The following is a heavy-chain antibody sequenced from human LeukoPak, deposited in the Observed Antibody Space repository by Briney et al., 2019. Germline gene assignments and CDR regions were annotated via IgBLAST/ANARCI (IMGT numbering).Heavy chain of an antibody. V-gene: IGHV3-20*04. CDR2: INWSGGST. J-gene: IGHJ6*02. D-gene: IGHD3-10*01. CDR1: GFRFSDYS. CDR3: ARERDVSMVRGVTDYYYYGMDV. Sequence: GGSLRLSCAASGFRFSDYSLSWVRQVPGKGLEWVSGINWSGGSTGYADPLRGRFTISRDNAKNSLYLQMNSLRAEDTAVYYCARERDVSMVRGVTDYYYYGMDVWGQGTTVTVSS.